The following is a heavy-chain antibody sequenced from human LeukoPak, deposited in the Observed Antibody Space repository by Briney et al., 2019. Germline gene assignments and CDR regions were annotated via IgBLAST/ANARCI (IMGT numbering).Heavy chain of an antibody. CDR3: ARSVPDYTRFDY. CDR2: FKTKYHQV. J-gene: IGHJ4*02. Sequence: GGPLRLSGVASGFTFSDYAMNWVRQAPGKGLEWVSTFKTKYHQVYYAESVRGRFTISTDNSRNTVFLQMNSLRADDTALYYCARSVPDYTRFDYWGQGALVTVSS. CDR1: GFTFSDYA. V-gene: IGHV3-23*05. D-gene: IGHD4-11*01.